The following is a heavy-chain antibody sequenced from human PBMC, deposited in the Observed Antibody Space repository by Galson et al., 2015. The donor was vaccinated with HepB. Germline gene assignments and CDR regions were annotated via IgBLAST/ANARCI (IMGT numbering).Heavy chain of an antibody. Sequence: SPTLSLTCPVSGGSISSGSYSWSWIRQPAGKGLEWIGRIYTSGSTNYNPSLKSRVTISVDPSKNQFSLKLSSVTAADTAVYYCARGVVDYAFEYFQHWGQGTLVTVSS. CDR1: GGSISSGSYS. D-gene: IGHD4-17*01. J-gene: IGHJ1*01. CDR3: ARGVVDYAFEYFQH. CDR2: IYTSGST. V-gene: IGHV4-61*02.